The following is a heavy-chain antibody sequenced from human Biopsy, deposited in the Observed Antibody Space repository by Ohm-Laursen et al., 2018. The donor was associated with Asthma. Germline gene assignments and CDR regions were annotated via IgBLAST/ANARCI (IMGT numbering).Heavy chain of an antibody. CDR2: VSGSGGNT. D-gene: IGHD2-2*01. V-gene: IGHV3-23*01. Sequence: SLRLSCAASGFTFSSYAMNWVRQAPGKGLEWVSTVSGSGGNTYYADSVKGRFTISRDNSKNTLYLQMNGLRAEDTAVYYCARDGTDMNEAMPKDYWGQGTLVTVSS. J-gene: IGHJ4*02. CDR3: ARDGTDMNEAMPKDY. CDR1: GFTFSSYA.